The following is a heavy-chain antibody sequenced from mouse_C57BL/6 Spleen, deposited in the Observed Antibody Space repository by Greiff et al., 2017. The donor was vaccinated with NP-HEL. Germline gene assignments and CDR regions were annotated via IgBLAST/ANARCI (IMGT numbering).Heavy chain of an antibody. CDR1: GYTFTDYY. CDR3: ARSSTMVTTDY. Sequence: EVKLQQSGPELVKPGASVKISCKASGYTFTDYYMNWVKQSHGKSLEWIGDINPNNGGTSYNQKFKGKATLTVDKSSSTAYMELRSLTSEDSAVYYCARSSTMVTTDYWGQGTTLTVSS. CDR2: INPNNGGT. D-gene: IGHD2-2*01. J-gene: IGHJ2*01. V-gene: IGHV1-26*01.